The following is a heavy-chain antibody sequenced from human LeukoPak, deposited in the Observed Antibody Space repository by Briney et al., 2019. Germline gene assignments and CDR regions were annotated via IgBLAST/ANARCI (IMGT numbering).Heavy chain of an antibody. CDR2: ISGSGGST. V-gene: IGHV3-23*01. CDR3: AKPSSGYYFFY. CDR1: GFTFSSYA. J-gene: IGHJ4*02. Sequence: GGSLRLSCAASGFTFSSYAMSWVRQAPGKGLGWVSAISGSGGSTYYGDSVKGRFTISRDNSKNTLYLQMNSLRAEDTAVYYCAKPSSGYYFFYWGQGTLVTVSS. D-gene: IGHD3-22*01.